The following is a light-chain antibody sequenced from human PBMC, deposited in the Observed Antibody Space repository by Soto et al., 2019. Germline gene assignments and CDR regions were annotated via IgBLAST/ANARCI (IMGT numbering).Light chain of an antibody. CDR2: GAS. CDR3: QQRNIWPPVT. Sequence: EIVLTQSPATLSLSPGERATLSCRASQSVSSYLAWYQQKPGQAPRLLIYGASTRATGIPARFSGSGSGTEFTLTISSLQSEDSAVYYCQQRNIWPPVTFGQGTRLEI. V-gene: IGKV3-11*01. CDR1: QSVSSY. J-gene: IGKJ5*01.